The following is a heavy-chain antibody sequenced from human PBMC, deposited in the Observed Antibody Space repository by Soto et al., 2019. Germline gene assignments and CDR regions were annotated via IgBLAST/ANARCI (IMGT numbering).Heavy chain of an antibody. CDR2: ISHGGTT. D-gene: IGHD5-18*01. J-gene: IGHJ4*02. V-gene: IGHV4-59*01. Sequence: QVQLRESGPGLVTPSETLSLTCSVSGASIPSYYWNWIRQSPGKGLQWIGHISHGGTTNYNPSLRSRVTISLDAPKNQFALKLNSVTAADTAVYYCARGELNYGYWGYFDFWGQGTLVTVSS. CDR1: GASIPSYY. CDR3: ARGELNYGYWGYFDF.